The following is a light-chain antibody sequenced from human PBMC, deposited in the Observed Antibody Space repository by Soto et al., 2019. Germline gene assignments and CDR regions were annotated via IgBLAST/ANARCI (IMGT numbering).Light chain of an antibody. CDR1: PGVDRY. CDR3: QYRRDSPPG. J-gene: IGKJ3*01. Sequence: EIVLKQSPATLSLSPGETATLSCRASPGVDRYLAWYQQKVGQSPRLIIYDTSNRATGVPPRFSGSGYGTDFTLTITSLQPEDYALYFCQYRRDSPPGFGPGTRVEIK. V-gene: IGKV3-11*01. CDR2: DTS.